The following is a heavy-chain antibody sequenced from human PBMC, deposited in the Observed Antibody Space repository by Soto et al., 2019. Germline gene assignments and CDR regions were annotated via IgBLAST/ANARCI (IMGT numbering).Heavy chain of an antibody. J-gene: IGHJ4*02. CDR2: ISGSGGST. D-gene: IGHD6-19*01. Sequence: EVQLLESGGGLVQPGGSLRLSCAASGFTFSSYAMSWVRQAPGKGLEWVSAISGSGGSTYYADSVKGRFTISRDNSKNTLYRQMSGLTAEDTAVYYCARRSSGWYFDYWGQGTLVTVSS. CDR3: ARRSSGWYFDY. CDR1: GFTFSSYA. V-gene: IGHV3-23*01.